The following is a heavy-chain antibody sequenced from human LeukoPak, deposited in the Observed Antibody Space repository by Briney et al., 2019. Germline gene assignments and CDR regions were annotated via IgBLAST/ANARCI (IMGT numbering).Heavy chain of an antibody. Sequence: SETLSLTCAVYGGSFSGYYWSWIRQPPGKGLEWIGEINHSGNTNYNPSLKSRVSMSLDTSKNQLSLRLSSVTAADTAVYYCARTDTAMGSLDYWGQGTLVTVSS. CDR2: INHSGNT. CDR3: ARTDTAMGSLDY. J-gene: IGHJ4*02. V-gene: IGHV4-34*01. D-gene: IGHD5-18*01. CDR1: GGSFSGYY.